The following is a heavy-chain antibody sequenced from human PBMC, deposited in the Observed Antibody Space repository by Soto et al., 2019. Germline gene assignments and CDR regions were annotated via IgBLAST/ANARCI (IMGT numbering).Heavy chain of an antibody. CDR2: ITGSGDVT. Sequence: GGSLRLSCAASRFTFINFAMSWVLQAPWKGLDCVSGITGSGDVTFYADSVKGRFIISRDNSKNTLYLQMNSLRAEDTAVYYCAKVHFYERSGYKVNAMDFRDKGITVTGSS. D-gene: IGHD3-22*01. J-gene: IGHJ6*04. CDR1: RFTFINFA. CDR3: AKVHFYERSGYKVNAMDF. V-gene: IGHV3-23*01.